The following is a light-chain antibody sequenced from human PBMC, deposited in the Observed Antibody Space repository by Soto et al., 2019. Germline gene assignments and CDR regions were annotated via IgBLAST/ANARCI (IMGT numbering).Light chain of an antibody. CDR3: QQFHRWPVT. CDR1: QSVSSY. CDR2: GAS. Sequence: EIVLTQSPATLSLSPGERATLSCRASQSVSSYLAWYQQKPGQAPRLLIYGASTRATGIPARFSGSGSGTEFTLTISSLQSEDVAVYYCQQFHRWPVTFGGGTKVDIK. J-gene: IGKJ4*01. V-gene: IGKV3-15*01.